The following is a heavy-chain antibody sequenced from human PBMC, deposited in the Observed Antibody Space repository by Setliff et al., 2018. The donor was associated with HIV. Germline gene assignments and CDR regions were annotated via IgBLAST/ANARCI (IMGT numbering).Heavy chain of an antibody. J-gene: IGHJ5*02. V-gene: IGHV3-20*04. CDR1: GFTFDAYG. D-gene: IGHD2-8*01. CDR2: ISWNGAKI. CDR3: AALSVRTNPVYGVISTRFDP. Sequence: GGSLRLSCAASGFTFDAYGMNWVRHSPGKGLEWVSGISWNGAKIEYADSVKGRFIVSRDNSKNSLYLQLNSLRADDTAVYYCAALSVRTNPVYGVISTRFDPWGQGSLVTVSS.